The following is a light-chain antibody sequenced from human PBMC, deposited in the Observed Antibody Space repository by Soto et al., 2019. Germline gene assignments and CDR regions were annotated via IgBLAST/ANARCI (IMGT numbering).Light chain of an antibody. J-gene: IGLJ1*01. CDR1: STDVGAYNF. CDR2: DVS. V-gene: IGLV2-11*01. Sequence: QSALTQPRSVSGSPGQSVSISCTGTSTDVGAYNFVSWYQQHPGKAHIVIISDVSRRPSGVPDRFSGSKSGNTASLTISGLQAEDEADYFCCSYAGRDTRYVFGTGTKVTVL. CDR3: CSYAGRDTRYV.